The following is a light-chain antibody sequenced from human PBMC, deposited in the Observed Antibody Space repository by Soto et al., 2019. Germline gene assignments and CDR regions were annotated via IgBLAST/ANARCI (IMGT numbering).Light chain of an antibody. CDR2: LGS. CDR3: MQARQMPYT. V-gene: IGKV2-28*01. CDR1: QSLLHSNGYNY. Sequence: DIVMTQSPLSLPVTPGEPASISCRSTQSLLHSNGYNYLDWYLQKPGQSPQLLIYLGSNRASGVPDRFRGSGSGTDFTLTISRVEAEDVGVYYCMQARQMPYTFGQGTKLAIK. J-gene: IGKJ2*01.